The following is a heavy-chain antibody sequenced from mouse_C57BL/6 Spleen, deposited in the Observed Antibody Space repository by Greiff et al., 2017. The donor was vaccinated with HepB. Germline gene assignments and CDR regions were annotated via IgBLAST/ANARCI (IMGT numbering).Heavy chain of an antibody. V-gene: IGHV5-6*01. CDR1: GFTFSSYG. Sequence: EVQRVESGGDLVKPGGSLKLSCAASGFTFSSYGMSWVRQTPDKRLEWVATISSGGSYTYYPDSVKGRFTISRDNAKNTLYLQMSSLKSEDTAMYYCARHGDYDGTWFAYWGQGTLVTVSA. J-gene: IGHJ3*01. CDR3: ARHGDYDGTWFAY. D-gene: IGHD2-4*01. CDR2: ISSGGSYT.